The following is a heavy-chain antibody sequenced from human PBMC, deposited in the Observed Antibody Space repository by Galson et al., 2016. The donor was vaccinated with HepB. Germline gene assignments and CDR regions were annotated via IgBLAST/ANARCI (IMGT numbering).Heavy chain of an antibody. J-gene: IGHJ3*02. CDR2: ISSSSSYI. D-gene: IGHD1-26*01. CDR1: GFTFSSYS. Sequence: SLRLSCAASGFTFSSYSMNWVRQAPGKGLEWVSSISSSSSYIYYADSLKGRFTISRDNAKNSLYLQMNSLRAEDTAVYYCARAHIVGATGAFDIWGQGTMVTVAS. CDR3: ARAHIVGATGAFDI. V-gene: IGHV3-21*01.